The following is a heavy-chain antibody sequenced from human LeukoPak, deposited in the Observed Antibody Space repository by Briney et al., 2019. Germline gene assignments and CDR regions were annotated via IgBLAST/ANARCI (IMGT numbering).Heavy chain of an antibody. V-gene: IGHV4-59*01. J-gene: IGHJ6*02. CDR1: GGSISSYH. D-gene: IGHD6-6*01. CDR2: IYNSGST. Sequence: SETLSLTCTVSGGSISSYHWSWIRQPPGKGLQYIGYIYNSGSTNYKPSLKSRVTISIDTSKNQLSLKLSSVTTADTAVYYCARRGAARPGGSYSMDVWGQGTTVTVSS. CDR3: ARRGAARPGGSYSMDV.